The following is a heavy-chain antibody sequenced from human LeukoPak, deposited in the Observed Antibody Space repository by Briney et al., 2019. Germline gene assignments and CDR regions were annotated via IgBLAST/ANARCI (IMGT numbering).Heavy chain of an antibody. CDR1: GFTFSSYE. V-gene: IGHV3-23*01. Sequence: GGSLRLSCAASGFTFSSYEMTWVRQAPGKGLEWVAYISGSGTNKYYADSVKGRFTISRDNSKNTLYLQMNSLRAEDTAVYYCAKDSHDYVWGSYRYYAFDIWGQGTMVTVSS. CDR2: ISGSGTNK. D-gene: IGHD3-16*02. J-gene: IGHJ3*02. CDR3: AKDSHDYVWGSYRYYAFDI.